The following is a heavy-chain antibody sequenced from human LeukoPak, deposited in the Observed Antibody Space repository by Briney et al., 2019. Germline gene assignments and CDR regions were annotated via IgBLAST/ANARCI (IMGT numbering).Heavy chain of an antibody. V-gene: IGHV3-23*01. CDR2: ISGSGGST. CDR1: GFTFSSYA. CDR3: AKVEVVTAGGYYFDY. Sequence: PGRSLRLSCAASGFTFSSYAMSWVRQAPGKGLEWVSAISGSGGSTYYADSVKGRFTISRDNSKNTLYLQMNSLRAEDTAVYYCAKVEVVTAGGYYFDYWGQGTLVTVSS. J-gene: IGHJ4*02. D-gene: IGHD2-21*02.